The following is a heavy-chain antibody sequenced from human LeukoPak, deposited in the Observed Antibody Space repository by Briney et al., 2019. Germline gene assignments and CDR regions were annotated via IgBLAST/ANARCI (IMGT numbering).Heavy chain of an antibody. V-gene: IGHV5-51*01. CDR1: GYTFTNYW. D-gene: IGHD3-9*01. Sequence: GESLKISCQGSGYTFTNYWIAWVRQMPGRGPEWMAIIYSGDSNTRYSPSFQGQITISADKSISTAYLQWSSLKASDTAMYYCARQGMHYKFLTGYYSYYLDYWGQGTLVTASS. CDR2: IYSGDSNT. CDR3: ARQGMHYKFLTGYYSYYLDY. J-gene: IGHJ4*02.